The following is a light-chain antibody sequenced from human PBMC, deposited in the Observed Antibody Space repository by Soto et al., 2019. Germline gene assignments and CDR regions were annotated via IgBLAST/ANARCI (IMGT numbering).Light chain of an antibody. CDR3: AAWDDSLNGYV. J-gene: IGLJ1*01. V-gene: IGLV1-44*01. CDR1: SSNIGTNA. CDR2: NNN. Sequence: QSVLTQPPSASGTPGQRFTISCSGGSSNIGTNAVNWYKQLPGTAPKLLIYNNNQRPSGVPDRFSGSKSGTSASLAISGLQSEDEADYYCAAWDDSLNGYVFGTGTKLTVL.